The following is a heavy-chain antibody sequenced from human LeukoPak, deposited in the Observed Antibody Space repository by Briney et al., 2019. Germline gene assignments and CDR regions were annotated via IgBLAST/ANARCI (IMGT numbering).Heavy chain of an antibody. CDR3: ARERWMTTGDYMDV. Sequence: PGGSLRLSCAASGFTLRSYTMNWVRQAPGKGLEWVSAISGSGGSTYYADSVKGRFTISRDNSKNTLYLQMNSLRAEDTAVYYCARERWMTTGDYMDVWGKGTTVTVSS. CDR2: ISGSGGST. CDR1: GFTLRSYT. V-gene: IGHV3-23*01. D-gene: IGHD4-17*01. J-gene: IGHJ6*03.